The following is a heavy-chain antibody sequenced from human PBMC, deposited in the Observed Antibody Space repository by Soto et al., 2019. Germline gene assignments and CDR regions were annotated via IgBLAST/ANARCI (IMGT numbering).Heavy chain of an antibody. CDR3: ARDQVPAALLRWFDP. D-gene: IGHD2-2*01. Sequence: QVQLQESGPGLVKPSETLSLTCTVSGGSISSYYWSWIRQPPGKGLEWIGYIYYSGSTNYNPSLKCRVTISVDTSKNQCSLKLSSVTAADTAVYYCARDQVPAALLRWFDPWGQGTLVTVSS. V-gene: IGHV4-59*01. J-gene: IGHJ5*02. CDR2: IYYSGST. CDR1: GGSISSYY.